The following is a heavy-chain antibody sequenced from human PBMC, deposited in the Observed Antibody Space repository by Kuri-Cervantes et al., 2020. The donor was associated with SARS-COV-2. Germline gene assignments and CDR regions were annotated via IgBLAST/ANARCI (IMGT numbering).Heavy chain of an antibody. Sequence: SETLSLTCTVSGGSISGDTYYWSWVRQPAGKGLEWIGRIYSSGNTNYNPSLKSRVTISEDTSKNQFSLKLTSVTAADTAVYFCARGRGYHDSSGYYFGSWGQGTLVTVSS. V-gene: IGHV4-61*02. J-gene: IGHJ4*02. D-gene: IGHD3-22*01. CDR2: IYSSGNT. CDR1: GGSISGDTYY. CDR3: ARGRGYHDSSGYYFGS.